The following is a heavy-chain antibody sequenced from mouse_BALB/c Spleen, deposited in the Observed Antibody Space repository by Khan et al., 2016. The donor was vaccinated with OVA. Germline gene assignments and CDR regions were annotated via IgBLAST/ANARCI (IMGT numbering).Heavy chain of an antibody. J-gene: IGHJ2*01. CDR2: ISSGGSYT. CDR3: ARQEGYYGSSYYFDY. V-gene: IGHV5-6*01. CDR1: GFTFSNYG. D-gene: IGHD1-1*01. Sequence: EVELVESGGDLVKPGGSLKLSCAASGFTFSNYGMSWVRQTPDKRLEWVATISSGGSYTYSPDSVKGRFTISRDNAKKTLYLQMTSLKSEDTAMYYCARQEGYYGSSYYFDYWGQGTTRTVSS.